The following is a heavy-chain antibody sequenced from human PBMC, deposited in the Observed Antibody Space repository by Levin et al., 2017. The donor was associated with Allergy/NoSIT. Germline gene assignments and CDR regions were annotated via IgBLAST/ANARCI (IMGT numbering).Heavy chain of an antibody. Sequence: PSETLSLTCTVSGGSISSGDYYWSWIRQPPGTGLEWIGYIYYSGSTYYNPSLKSRVTISVDTSKNQFSLKLSSVTAADTAVYYGARVSGMTTVTDWGQGTLVTVSS. CDR3: ARVSGMTTVTD. J-gene: IGHJ4*02. CDR2: IYYSGST. D-gene: IGHD4-17*01. V-gene: IGHV4-30-4*01. CDR1: GGSISSGDYY.